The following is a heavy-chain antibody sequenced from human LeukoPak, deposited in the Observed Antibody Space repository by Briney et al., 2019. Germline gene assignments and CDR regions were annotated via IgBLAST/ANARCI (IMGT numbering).Heavy chain of an antibody. D-gene: IGHD3-16*01. Sequence: GGSLRLSCAASGFTFTTYWMHWVRQAPGKGLVWVSRINSDGSSTSYADSVKGRFTISRDNAKNTLYLQMNSLRAEDTAVYYCARDYDGGAFDIWGQGTMVTVSS. CDR1: GFTFTTYW. V-gene: IGHV3-74*01. J-gene: IGHJ3*02. CDR3: ARDYDGGAFDI. CDR2: INSDGSST.